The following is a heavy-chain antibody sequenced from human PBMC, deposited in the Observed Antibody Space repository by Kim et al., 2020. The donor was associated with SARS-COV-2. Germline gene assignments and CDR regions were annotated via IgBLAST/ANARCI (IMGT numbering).Heavy chain of an antibody. V-gene: IGHV1-69*13. CDR1: GGTFSSYA. J-gene: IGHJ6*02. CDR3: ARATTIFGWLENGMDV. D-gene: IGHD3-3*01. Sequence: ASVKVSCKASGGTFSSYAISWVRQAPGQGLEWMGGIIPIFGTANYSQKFQGRVTITADESTSTAYMELSSLRSEDTAVYYCARATTIFGWLENGMDVWGQGTTVTVSS. CDR2: IIPIFGTA.